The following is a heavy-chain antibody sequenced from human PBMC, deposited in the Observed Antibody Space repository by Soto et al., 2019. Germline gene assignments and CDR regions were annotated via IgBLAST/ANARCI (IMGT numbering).Heavy chain of an antibody. CDR2: ISGSGGST. CDR3: AKVRSSGYGYYFDY. Sequence: GGSLRLSCAASGFTFSSYAMSWVSQAPGKGLEWVSAISGSGGSTYYADSVKGRFTISRDNSKNTLYLQMNSLRAEDTAVYYCAKVRSSGYGYYFDYWGQGTLVTVSS. CDR1: GFTFSSYA. V-gene: IGHV3-23*01. J-gene: IGHJ4*02. D-gene: IGHD3-22*01.